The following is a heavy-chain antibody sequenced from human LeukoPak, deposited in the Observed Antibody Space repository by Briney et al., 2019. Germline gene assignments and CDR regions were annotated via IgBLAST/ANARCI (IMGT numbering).Heavy chain of an antibody. Sequence: GGSLRLSCAVSGFMFGDYWMAWVRQAPGKGLEWVANISPDGNDRYYVESVRGRFTISRDNAQDPLSLQMYSLRVEDSAVYHCGRWGITAALDRWGQGTLVSVSS. J-gene: IGHJ5*02. CDR3: GRWGITAALDR. D-gene: IGHD2-2*01. CDR2: ISPDGNDR. CDR1: GFMFGDYW. V-gene: IGHV3-7*01.